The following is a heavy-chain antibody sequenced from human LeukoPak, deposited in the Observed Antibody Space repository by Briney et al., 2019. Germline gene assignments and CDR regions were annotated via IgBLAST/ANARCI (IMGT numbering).Heavy chain of an antibody. J-gene: IGHJ4*02. CDR3: ARDQGYYDFWSGYYTVDY. V-gene: IGHV3-7*01. CDR1: GFTFSSYW. CDR2: IKQDGSEK. Sequence: GGSLRLSCAASGFTFSSYWMSWVRQAPGKGLEWVANIKQDGSEKYYVDSVKGRYTISRDNAKNSLYLQMNSLRAEDTAVYYCARDQGYYDFWSGYYTVDYWGQGTLVTVSP. D-gene: IGHD3-3*01.